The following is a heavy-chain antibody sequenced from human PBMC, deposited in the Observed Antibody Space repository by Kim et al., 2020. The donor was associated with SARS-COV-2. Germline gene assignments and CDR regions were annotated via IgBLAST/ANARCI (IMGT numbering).Heavy chain of an antibody. CDR3: ARVFSGWYNY. Sequence: TNYAQKLQGRVTMTTDTSTSTAYMELRSLRSDDTAVYYCARVFSGWYNYWGQGTLVTVSS. J-gene: IGHJ4*02. D-gene: IGHD6-19*01. V-gene: IGHV1-18*01. CDR2: T.